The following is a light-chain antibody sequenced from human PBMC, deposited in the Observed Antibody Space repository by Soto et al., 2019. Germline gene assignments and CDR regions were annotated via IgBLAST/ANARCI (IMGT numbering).Light chain of an antibody. CDR1: SRDVGAYSS. CDR3: SAHAGSNNYV. CDR2: EVT. V-gene: IGLV2-8*01. Sequence: QSALTQPPSASGSPGQPVTVSCAGTSRDVGAYSSVAWYQQHPGKAPKLIIYEVTKRPSGVPDRFSGARSGNTAFLTVSGLQADDEADYYCSAHAGSNNYVFGTGTKVTVL. J-gene: IGLJ1*01.